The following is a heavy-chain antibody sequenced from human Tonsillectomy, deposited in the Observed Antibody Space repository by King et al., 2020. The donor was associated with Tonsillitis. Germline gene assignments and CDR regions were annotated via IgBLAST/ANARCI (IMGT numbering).Heavy chain of an antibody. J-gene: IGHJ4*02. V-gene: IGHV4-34*01. D-gene: IGHD6-13*01. CDR1: GGSFSGYY. CDR2: INHGGST. CDR3: ARGSWNFEY. Sequence: VQLQQWGAGLLKPSETLSLTCAVYGGSFSGYYWSWIRQPPGKGLEWIGEINHGGSTNYNPSLKSRVTISVDTSKNQFSLKLSSVTAADTAVYYCARGSWNFEYWGQGTLVTVSS.